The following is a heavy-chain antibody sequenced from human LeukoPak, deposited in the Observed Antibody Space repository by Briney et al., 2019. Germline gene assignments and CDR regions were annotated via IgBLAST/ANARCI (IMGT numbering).Heavy chain of an antibody. CDR1: GGTFSSYA. D-gene: IGHD6-19*01. V-gene: IGHV1-69*13. Sequence: ASVKVSCKASGGTFSSYAISWVRQAPGQGREWMGGIIPIFGTANYAQKFQGRVTITADESTSTAYMEPSSLRSEDTAVYYCARGGVIAVAGFDYWGQGTLVTVSS. J-gene: IGHJ4*02. CDR3: ARGGVIAVAGFDY. CDR2: IIPIFGTA.